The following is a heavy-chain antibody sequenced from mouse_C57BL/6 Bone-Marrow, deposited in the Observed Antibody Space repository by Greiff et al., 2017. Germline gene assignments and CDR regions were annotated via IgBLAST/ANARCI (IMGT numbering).Heavy chain of an antibody. Sequence: EVKLMESGPGLVKPSQSLSLTCSVTGYSITSGYYWNWIRQFPGNKLEWMGYISYDGSNNYNPSLKNRISITRDTSKNQFFLKLNSVTTEDTATYYCARVNYYGSSYKAMDYWGQGTSVTVSS. CDR2: ISYDGSN. CDR3: ARVNYYGSSYKAMDY. J-gene: IGHJ4*01. V-gene: IGHV3-6*01. D-gene: IGHD1-1*01. CDR1: GYSITSGYY.